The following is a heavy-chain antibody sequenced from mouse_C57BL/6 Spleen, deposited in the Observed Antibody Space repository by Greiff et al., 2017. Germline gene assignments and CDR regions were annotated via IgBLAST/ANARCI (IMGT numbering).Heavy chain of an antibody. CDR3: ARDVGTRYFDY. CDR1: GFTFSSYG. CDR2: ISSGGSYT. Sequence: EVQLVESGGDLVKPGGSLKLSCAASGFTFSSYGMSWVRQTPDKRLEWVATISSGGSYTYYPDSVKGRFTISRDNAKNTLYLQMSSLKSEDTAMYYCARDVGTRYFDYWGQGTTLTVSS. J-gene: IGHJ2*01. V-gene: IGHV5-6*01. D-gene: IGHD3-3*01.